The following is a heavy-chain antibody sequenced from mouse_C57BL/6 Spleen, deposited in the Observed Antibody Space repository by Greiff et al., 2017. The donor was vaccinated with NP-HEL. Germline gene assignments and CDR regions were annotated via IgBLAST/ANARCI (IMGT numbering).Heavy chain of an antibody. CDR2: IYPGDGDT. CDR3: ARGGYGYEGFAY. J-gene: IGHJ3*01. D-gene: IGHD2-2*01. V-gene: IGHV1-82*01. Sequence: QVQLKESGPELVKPGASVKISCKASGYAFSSSWMNWVKQRPGQGLEWIGRIYPGDGDTNYNGKFKGKATLTADKSSSTAYMQLSSLTSEDSAVYFCARGGYGYEGFAYWGQGTLVTVSA. CDR1: GYAFSSSW.